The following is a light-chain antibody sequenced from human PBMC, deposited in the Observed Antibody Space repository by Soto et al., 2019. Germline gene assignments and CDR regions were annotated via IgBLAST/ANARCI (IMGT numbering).Light chain of an antibody. V-gene: IGLV7-46*01. Sequence: QAVVTQEPSLTVSLGGTVTLTCGSSTGAVTTGHYPYWFQQKPGQAPRTLIYDTSNKHSWTPARFSGSLLGGKAALTLSGAQPEDEAESYCLLSYSGARRVFGGGTKLTVL. CDR2: DTS. J-gene: IGLJ3*02. CDR1: TGAVTTGHY. CDR3: LLSYSGARRV.